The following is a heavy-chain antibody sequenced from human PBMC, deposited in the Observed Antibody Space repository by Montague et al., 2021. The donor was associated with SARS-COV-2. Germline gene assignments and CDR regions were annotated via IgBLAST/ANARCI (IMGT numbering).Heavy chain of an antibody. Sequence: PALVKPTQTLTLTCTFSGFSLSTSGMCVSWIRQPPGKALEWLARIDWDDDKYYSTSLKTRLTISKDTSKNQVVLTMTNMDPVDTATYYCARTHYDILPGYDSAMDAWGQGTPVT. CDR2: IDWDDDK. D-gene: IGHD3-9*01. J-gene: IGHJ6*02. CDR3: ARTHYDILPGYDSAMDA. CDR1: GFSLSTSGMC. V-gene: IGHV2-70*11.